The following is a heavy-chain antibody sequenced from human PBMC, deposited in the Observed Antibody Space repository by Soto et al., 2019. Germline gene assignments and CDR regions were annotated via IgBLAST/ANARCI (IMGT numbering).Heavy chain of an antibody. CDR1: GGTFSSYA. V-gene: IGHV1-69*01. D-gene: IGHD2-2*01. CDR3: ARSHGSSTSLEIYYYYSYGMDV. Sequence: QVQLGQSGAEVKKRGSSEKVSCKASGGTFSSYAISWVRQAPGQGLEWMGGIIPISDTTNYAQKFQGRVTITADESTSTAYMELSSLRSEDTAVYYCARSHGSSTSLEIYYYYSYGMDVWGQGTTVTVSS. CDR2: IIPISDTT. J-gene: IGHJ6*02.